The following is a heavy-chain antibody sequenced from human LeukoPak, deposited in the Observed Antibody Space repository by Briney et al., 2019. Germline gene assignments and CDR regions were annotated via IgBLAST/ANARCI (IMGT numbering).Heavy chain of an antibody. J-gene: IGHJ4*02. Sequence: GGSLRLPCAASGFTFSSYSMNWVRQAPGKGLEWVSSISSTSSYIYYADSLKGRFTISRDNAKNSLYLQMNSLRAEDTAVYYCAKVYYDFWSGYDYWGQGTLVTVSS. V-gene: IGHV3-21*04. CDR2: ISSTSSYI. CDR1: GFTFSSYS. D-gene: IGHD3-3*01. CDR3: AKVYYDFWSGYDY.